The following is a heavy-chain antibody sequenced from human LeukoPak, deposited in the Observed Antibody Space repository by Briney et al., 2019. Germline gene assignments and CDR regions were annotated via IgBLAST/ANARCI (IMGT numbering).Heavy chain of an antibody. CDR3: TRDARTCHSSGCWKPSDY. Sequence: PGGSLRLSCAASGFNFRSYWMHWVRQAPGKGLVWVSRINSDGTGTYADSVKGRFTISRDNANNTLCLQMNSLRADDTAVYYCTRDARTCHSSGCWKPSDYWGQGALVTVSS. V-gene: IGHV3-74*01. CDR1: GFNFRSYW. CDR2: INSDGTGT. J-gene: IGHJ4*02. D-gene: IGHD3-22*01.